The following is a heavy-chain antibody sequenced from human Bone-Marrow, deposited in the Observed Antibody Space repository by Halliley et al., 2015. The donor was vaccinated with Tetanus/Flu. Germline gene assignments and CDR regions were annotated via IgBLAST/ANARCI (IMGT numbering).Heavy chain of an antibody. CDR2: ISPYNGAT. V-gene: IGHV1-18*04. Sequence: QLVQSGGEVKKPGASVRVSCKASGYTFTSYGINWVRQAPGQGLEWMGWISPYNGATNYTQNFQDRVTMTTDTSTNSASMDPRSLTSDDTAVYYCARDRRGVSVAGSPGNSFDPWGQGTLVTVSS. J-gene: IGHJ5*02. CDR3: ARDRRGVSVAGSPGNSFDP. CDR1: GYTFTSYG. D-gene: IGHD6-19*01.